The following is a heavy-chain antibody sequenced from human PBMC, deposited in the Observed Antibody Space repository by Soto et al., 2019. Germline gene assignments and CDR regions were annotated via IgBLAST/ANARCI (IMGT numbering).Heavy chain of an antibody. V-gene: IGHV3-33*01. D-gene: IGHD2-15*01. CDR1: GFTSSSYG. CDR3: ARDPKRKDIVVVVAATTGFDY. Sequence: PGGSLRLSCAASGFTSSSYGMHWVRQAPGKGLEWVAVIWYDGSNKYYADSVKGRFTISRDNSKNTLYLQMNSLRAEDTAVYYCARDPKRKDIVVVVAATTGFDYWGQGTLVTVSS. J-gene: IGHJ4*02. CDR2: IWYDGSNK.